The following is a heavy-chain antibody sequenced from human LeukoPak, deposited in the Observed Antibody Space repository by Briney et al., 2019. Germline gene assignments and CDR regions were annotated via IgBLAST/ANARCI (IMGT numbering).Heavy chain of an antibody. CDR1: GFTFSTHW. CDR2: ISGDGSMT. Sequence: GGSLRLSCAASGFTFSTHWMYWGRQAPGRELVWVSRISGDGSMTSYADSVKGRFTISRDNAKDTLYLQMTSLRVEDTAVYSCASLLTPYHGSGGGGMDVWGQGTTVTVSS. CDR3: ASLLTPYHGSGGGGMDV. D-gene: IGHD3-10*01. J-gene: IGHJ6*02. V-gene: IGHV3-74*01.